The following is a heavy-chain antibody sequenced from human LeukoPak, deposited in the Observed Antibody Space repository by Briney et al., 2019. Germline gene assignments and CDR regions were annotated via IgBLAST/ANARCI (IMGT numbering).Heavy chain of an antibody. Sequence: PGRSLRLSCAASGFTFNTYGMHWVRQGPGKGLEWVAVIWSDGSNDNYADSVKGRFTISRDNSRNTLSLQMNSLKVEDTAVYYCTKGNIPGGTSFEYWGQGTLVTVSS. CDR1: GFTFNTYG. V-gene: IGHV3-33*06. J-gene: IGHJ4*02. CDR3: TKGNIPGGTSFEY. CDR2: IWSDGSND. D-gene: IGHD1/OR15-1a*01.